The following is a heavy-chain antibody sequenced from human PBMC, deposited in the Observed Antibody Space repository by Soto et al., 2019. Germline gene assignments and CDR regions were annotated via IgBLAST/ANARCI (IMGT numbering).Heavy chain of an antibody. V-gene: IGHV1-69*06. CDR1: GGTFSNYA. J-gene: IGHJ5*02. CDR2: IIPIFGTV. CDR3: PKFDPFGELLWLET. Sequence: QEQLVQSGAEVKKPGSSVKVSCRASGGTFSNYAISWVRQAPGRGLEWVGGIIPIFGTVVYAQNLQGRVTITADNSTRMHNIQLSDLSSDDTSAYYYPKFDPFGELLWLETWGTRTLVPASS. D-gene: IGHD3-10*01.